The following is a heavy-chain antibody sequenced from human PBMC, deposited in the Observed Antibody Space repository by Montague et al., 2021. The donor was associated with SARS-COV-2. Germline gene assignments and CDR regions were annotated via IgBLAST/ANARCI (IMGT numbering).Heavy chain of an antibody. V-gene: IGHV6-1*01. CDR3: ASAYCGGDCYFYWYFDL. CDR2: TYHRSKWYN. D-gene: IGHD2-21*02. Sequence: CAISGDSVSSNIATWNWIRQSPSRGLEWLGRTYHRSKWYNDYAVSAKSRVVINPDTSNNRISLQLNSVTPEDTAVYYCASAYCGGDCYFYWYFDLWGRGTLVTVSS. CDR1: GDSVSSNIAT. J-gene: IGHJ2*01.